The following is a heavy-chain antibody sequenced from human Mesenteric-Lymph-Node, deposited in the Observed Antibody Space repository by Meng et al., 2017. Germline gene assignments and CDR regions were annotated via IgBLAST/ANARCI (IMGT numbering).Heavy chain of an antibody. D-gene: IGHD4-17*01. V-gene: IGHV3-23*01. Sequence: GESLKISCAASGLTFSSYAMSWVRQAPGKGLEWVSGISGSGGGTYYADSVKGRFTISRDNSKNTLYLQMNSLRAEDTAVYYCAKDKGRYDYGDYFDYWGQGTLVTVSS. CDR3: AKDKGRYDYGDYFDY. CDR2: ISGSGGGT. CDR1: GLTFSSYA. J-gene: IGHJ4*02.